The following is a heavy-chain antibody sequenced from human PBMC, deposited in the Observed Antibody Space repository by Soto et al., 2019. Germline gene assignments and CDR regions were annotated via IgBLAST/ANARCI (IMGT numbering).Heavy chain of an antibody. V-gene: IGHV3-30*18. CDR1: GFTFSSYG. CDR2: ISYDGSNK. CDR3: AKDIGTPDYDFWSGRRFGGPYYYGMDV. J-gene: IGHJ6*02. Sequence: PGGSLRLSCAASGFTFSSYGMHWVRQAPGKGLEWVAVISYDGSNKYYADSVKGRFTISRDNSKNTLYLQMNSLRAEDTAVYYCAKDIGTPDYDFWSGRRFGGPYYYGMDVWGQGTTVTVSS. D-gene: IGHD3-3*01.